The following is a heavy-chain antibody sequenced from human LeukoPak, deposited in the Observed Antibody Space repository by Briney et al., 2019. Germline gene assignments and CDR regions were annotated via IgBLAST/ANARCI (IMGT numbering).Heavy chain of an antibody. CDR1: GGSISSYY. J-gene: IGHJ4*02. D-gene: IGHD3-22*01. CDR2: IYYSGST. V-gene: IGHV4-59*01. Sequence: PSETLSLTCTVSGGSISSYYWSWIRQPPGKGLEWIGYIYYSGSTNYNPSLKSRVTISVDTSKNQFSLKLSSVTAADTAAYYCARSDKHYYDSSGYSRWGQGTLVTVSS. CDR3: ARSDKHYYDSSGYSR.